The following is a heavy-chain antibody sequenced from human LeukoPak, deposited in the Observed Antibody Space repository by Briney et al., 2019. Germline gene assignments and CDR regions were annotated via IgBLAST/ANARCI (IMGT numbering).Heavy chain of an antibody. J-gene: IGHJ4*02. CDR2: ISSSSSYI. D-gene: IGHD4-17*01. V-gene: IGHV3-21*01. CDR3: ARRPYGDFYFDY. Sequence: GSLRLSCAASGFTFSSYSMNWVRQAPGKGLEWVSSISSSSSYIYYADSVKGRFTISRDNAKNSLYLQMNSLRAEDTAVYYCARRPYGDFYFDYWGQGTLVTVSS. CDR1: GFTFSSYS.